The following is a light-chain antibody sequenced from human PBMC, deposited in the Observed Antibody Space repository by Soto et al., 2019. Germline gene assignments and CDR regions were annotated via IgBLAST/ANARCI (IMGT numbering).Light chain of an antibody. V-gene: IGKV3-11*01. CDR2: DVS. J-gene: IGKJ1*01. CDR1: QSVRSN. CDR3: QHRDNWPWT. Sequence: EIVLTQSPATLSLSPGERATLSCRASQSVRSNLAWYQHKPGQAPRLLIYDVSNRATGIPGRFSGSGFGTVFTLTISNVEPEDFAVYYCQHRDNWPWTFGQGAKVEIK.